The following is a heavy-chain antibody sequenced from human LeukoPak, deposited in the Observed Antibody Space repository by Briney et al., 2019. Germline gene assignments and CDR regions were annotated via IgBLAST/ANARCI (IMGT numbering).Heavy chain of an antibody. CDR1: GGSITNTNY. J-gene: IGHJ4*02. CDR3: AREGGPYRPLDY. CDR2: VNLQGST. V-gene: IGHV4-4*02. Sequence: SGTLSLTCGVSGGSITNTNYWTWVRQPPGKGLEWIGEVNLQGSTNYNPSLMGRVAIAVDTSENHISLQLTSVTSADTAVYYCAREGGPYRPLDYSGQGTLVTVSS.